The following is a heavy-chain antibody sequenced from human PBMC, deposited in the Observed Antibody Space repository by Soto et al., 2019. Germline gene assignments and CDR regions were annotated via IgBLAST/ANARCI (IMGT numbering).Heavy chain of an antibody. CDR2: ISPKNGDT. CDR3: AKIEGSASSTVD. Sequence: QVQLVQSGPEVKIPGASVKVSCKASGYPFATYYIHWVRQAPGKGLEWLGRISPKNGDTIYAQKFWGRATLTRDTSITTVYMELNRLTSDDTAVYYCAKIEGSASSTVDWGPGTLVTISS. J-gene: IGHJ4*02. CDR1: GYPFATYY. D-gene: IGHD6-6*01. V-gene: IGHV1-2*06.